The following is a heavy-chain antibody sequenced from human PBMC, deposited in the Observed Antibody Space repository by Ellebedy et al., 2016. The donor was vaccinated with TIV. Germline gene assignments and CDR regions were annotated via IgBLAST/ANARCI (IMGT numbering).Heavy chain of an antibody. D-gene: IGHD3-16*01. V-gene: IGHV3-7*01. Sequence: GESLKISCAASGFTFSDSWMTLVRQAPGKGLEWVANINQDESTTNYVDSVKGRFTVSRDNAKNSLYLQIYSLRAEDTAMYYCTRDAGWGKYDYWGRGTLVTASS. CDR2: INQDESTT. CDR1: GFTFSDSW. J-gene: IGHJ4*02. CDR3: TRDAGWGKYDY.